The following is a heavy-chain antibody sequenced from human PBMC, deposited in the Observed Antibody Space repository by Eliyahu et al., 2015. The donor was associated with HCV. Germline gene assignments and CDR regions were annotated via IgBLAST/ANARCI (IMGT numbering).Heavy chain of an antibody. CDR1: GFTFSNSW. CDR2: IKEDGTEK. Sequence: EVQLVESGGGLVQPGGSLRLSCAASGFTFSNSWMTWVRQAPGKGLEWVANIKEDGTEKYYVDSVKGRFTISRDNAKNSLYLRMNSLRAEDTAVYYCARRRDRLDYWGQGTQVTVSS. V-gene: IGHV3-7*03. J-gene: IGHJ4*02. CDR3: ARRRDRLDY.